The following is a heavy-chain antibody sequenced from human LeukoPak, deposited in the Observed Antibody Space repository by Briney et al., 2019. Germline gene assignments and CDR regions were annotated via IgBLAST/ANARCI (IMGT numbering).Heavy chain of an antibody. Sequence: GGSLRLSCAASGFTFSTYWMAWVRQAPGKGLEWVANIKGDDSARHQADSVKGRFTISRDNAQNSVYLQMRSLRGEDTAIYYCASESAIAVAGTFTFDYWGQGTLVTVSS. D-gene: IGHD6-19*01. CDR1: GFTFSTYW. CDR3: ASESAIAVAGTFTFDY. CDR2: IKGDDSAR. V-gene: IGHV3-7*01. J-gene: IGHJ4*02.